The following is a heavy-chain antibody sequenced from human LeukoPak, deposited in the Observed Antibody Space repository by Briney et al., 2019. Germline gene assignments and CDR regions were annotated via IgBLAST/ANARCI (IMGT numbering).Heavy chain of an antibody. V-gene: IGHV3-15*01. CDR3: IAEINHY. CDR1: GFSFSNAR. CDR2: IKSKTDGGTT. Sequence: PGGSLRLSCAAPGFSFSNARLSWVRQAPGKGLEWVGRIKSKTDGGTTDYAAPVKGRFTISRDDSKNTLYLQMNSLKTEDTAVYYCIAEINHYWGQGTLVTVSS. J-gene: IGHJ4*02.